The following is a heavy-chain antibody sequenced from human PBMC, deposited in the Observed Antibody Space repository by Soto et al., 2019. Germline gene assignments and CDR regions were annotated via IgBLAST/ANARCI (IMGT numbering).Heavy chain of an antibody. CDR2: IYWDDDK. Sequence: ITLNESGPTLARPTETLTLTCRFSGFSLTTSRVGVGWIRQSPVNAPEWLALIYWDDDKRYSASLKSRLTITKDTSQIQVVLTVSVLDPTDTATYYCAHRVLRTVFGLVTTTVIYFGFWGQGTPVAVAS. J-gene: IGHJ4*02. D-gene: IGHD3-3*01. CDR3: AHRVLRTVFGLVTTTVIYFGF. V-gene: IGHV2-5*02. CDR1: GFSLTTSRVG.